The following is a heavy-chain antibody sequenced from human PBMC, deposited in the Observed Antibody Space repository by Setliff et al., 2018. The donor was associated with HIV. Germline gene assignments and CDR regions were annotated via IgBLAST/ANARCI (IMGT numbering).Heavy chain of an antibody. CDR3: ARESRDIVATSPLDY. D-gene: IGHD5-12*01. J-gene: IGHJ4*02. CDR1: GGSISSYY. CDR2: IYYSGST. Sequence: SETLSLTCTVSGGSISSYYWSWIRQPPGKGLEWIGYIYYSGSTKYNPSLKSRVTISADTSKNQFSLKLSSVTAADTAVYYCARESRDIVATSPLDYWGQGTLVTVSS. V-gene: IGHV4-59*01.